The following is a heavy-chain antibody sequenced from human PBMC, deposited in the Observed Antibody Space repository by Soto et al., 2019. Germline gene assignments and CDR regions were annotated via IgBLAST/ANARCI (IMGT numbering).Heavy chain of an antibody. V-gene: IGHV3-9*01. CDR1: GFTFDDYA. J-gene: IGHJ6*02. CDR3: AKDRSYGPNYGMDV. D-gene: IGHD5-18*01. CDR2: ISWNSGSI. Sequence: EVQLVESGGGLVQPGRSLRLSCAASGFTFDDYAMHWVRQAPGKGLEWVSGISWNSGSIGYADSVKGRFTISRDNAKNSRYLQMNSLRAEDTALYYCAKDRSYGPNYGMDVWGQGTTVTVSS.